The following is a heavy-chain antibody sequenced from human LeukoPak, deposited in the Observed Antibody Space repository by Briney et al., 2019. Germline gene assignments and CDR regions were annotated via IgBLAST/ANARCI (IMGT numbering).Heavy chain of an antibody. D-gene: IGHD5-12*01. CDR1: GFTFSRYS. CDR2: IGGSGNDK. V-gene: IGHV3-21*01. CDR3: VRADGSSGSSEYFQH. J-gene: IGHJ1*01. Sequence: GGSLRLSCLASGFTFSRYSMLWVRQAPGKGLEWASCIGGSGNDKHYIDSVKGRFTISRDNAKNSLFLQMNSLTAEDTAVYYCVRADGSSGSSEYFQHWGQGTLVTVSS.